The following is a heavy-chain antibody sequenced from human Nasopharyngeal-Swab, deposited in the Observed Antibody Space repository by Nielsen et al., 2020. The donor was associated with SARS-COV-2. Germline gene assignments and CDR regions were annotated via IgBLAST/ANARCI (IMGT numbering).Heavy chain of an antibody. J-gene: IGHJ3*02. CDR3: ARATITMIVVVDAFDI. CDR1: VGSISSGGYY. CDR2: IYYSGST. V-gene: IGHV4-31*03. Sequence: SETLSLTCTVSVGSISSGGYYWSWIRQRPGKGLEWIGYIYYSGSTYYNPSLKSRVTISVDTSKNQFSLKLSSVTAADTAVYYCARATITMIVVVDAFDIWGQGTMVTVSS. D-gene: IGHD3-22*01.